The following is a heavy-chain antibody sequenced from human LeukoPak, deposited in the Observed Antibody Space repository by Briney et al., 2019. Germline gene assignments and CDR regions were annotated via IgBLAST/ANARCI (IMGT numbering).Heavy chain of an antibody. CDR2: INSDGSST. J-gene: IGHJ4*02. CDR3: AKAGTYHDFDY. CDR1: GFTFSSYW. V-gene: IGHV3-74*01. D-gene: IGHD1-26*01. Sequence: GGSLRLSCAASGFTFSSYWMHWVRQAPGKGLVWVSRINSDGSSTSYADSVKGRFTISRDNAKNSLYLQMNSLRAEDTAVYYCAKAGTYHDFDYWGQGTLVTVSS.